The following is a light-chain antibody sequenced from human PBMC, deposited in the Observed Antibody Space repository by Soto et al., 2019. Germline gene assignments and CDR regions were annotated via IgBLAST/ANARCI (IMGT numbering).Light chain of an antibody. J-gene: IGLJ1*01. CDR1: SSEGGGYNY. V-gene: IGLV2-14*01. Sequence: QSALTQPASVSGSAGQSITISCTGTSSEGGGYNYVSWYQQHPGKAPKLMIYDVSNRPSGISNRFSGSMSGNTASLTISGLQAEDEADYYCCSYTSSSTYVFGTGTKVTVL. CDR3: CSYTSSSTYV. CDR2: DVS.